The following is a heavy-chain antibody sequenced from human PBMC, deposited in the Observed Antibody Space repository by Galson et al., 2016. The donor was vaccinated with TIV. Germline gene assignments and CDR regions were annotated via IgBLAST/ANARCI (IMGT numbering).Heavy chain of an antibody. Sequence: LSLTCTVSGDSISRTSYFWGWIRQSPGKGLEWIGSDFYSGSTFYSGNIYYTPSLKSRLTISVDTSKNQFSLRLNSVTAADTAVYYCARGTDYAKIGAGAEDWGQGSLVTVSS. CDR3: ARGTDYAKIGAGAED. CDR1: GDSISRTSYF. CDR2: DFYSGST. V-gene: IGHV4-39*02. J-gene: IGHJ4*02. D-gene: IGHD4-17*01.